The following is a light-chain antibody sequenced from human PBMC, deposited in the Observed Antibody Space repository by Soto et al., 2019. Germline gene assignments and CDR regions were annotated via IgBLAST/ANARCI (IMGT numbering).Light chain of an antibody. CDR1: QSVSSSY. V-gene: IGKV3-20*01. CDR2: GAS. CDR3: QQYGSSPPWT. J-gene: IGKJ1*01. Sequence: EIVLTQSPGTLSLSPGERATLSCRASQSVSSSYLAWYQQKPGQAPRLLIYGASSRATGIPDRFSGSGSGTDVTLTISRLEPEDFAVCYCQQYGSSPPWTFGQGTKVEI.